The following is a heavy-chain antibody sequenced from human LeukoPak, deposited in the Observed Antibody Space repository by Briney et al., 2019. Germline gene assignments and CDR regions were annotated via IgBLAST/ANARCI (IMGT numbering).Heavy chain of an antibody. J-gene: IGHJ4*02. V-gene: IGHV1-2*06. CDR2: INPNSGGT. CDR1: GYTFTGYY. Sequence: ASVKVSCKASGYTFTGYYMHWVRQAPGQGLEWMGRINPNSGGTNYSQKFQGRVTITRDTSASTAYMELSSLRSEDTAVYYCARDQGDYYGSALPDYWGQGTLVTVSS. CDR3: ARDQGDYYGSALPDY. D-gene: IGHD3-10*01.